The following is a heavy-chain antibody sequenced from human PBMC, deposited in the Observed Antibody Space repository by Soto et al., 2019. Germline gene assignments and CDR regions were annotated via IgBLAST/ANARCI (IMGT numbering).Heavy chain of an antibody. J-gene: IGHJ6*02. D-gene: IGHD2-21*02. Sequence: SVKVSCKASGGTFSNHAISWVRQAPGQGLEWMGGIIPMFPTADYAQKFQGRVTITADDSTSTAYMEPTSLRSEDTAVYYCARDDATYCGGDCYRYFYYGLDVWGQGTTVTVSS. V-gene: IGHV1-69*13. CDR3: ARDDATYCGGDCYRYFYYGLDV. CDR2: IIPMFPTA. CDR1: GGTFSNHA.